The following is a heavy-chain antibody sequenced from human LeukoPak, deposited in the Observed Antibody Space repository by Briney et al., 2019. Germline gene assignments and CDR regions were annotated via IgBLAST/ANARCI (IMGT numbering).Heavy chain of an antibody. CDR2: IKTKGEGGTT. V-gene: IGHV3-15*01. Sequence: GGSLRLSCAASGFTFSNAWMSWVRQAPGKGLESVGRIKTKGEGGTTDYAAPVKGRFTISRDDSKNTLYLQIKQLKTEDTAVYYCTIHSTSGWTGYWGQGTLVTVSS. CDR3: TIHSTSGWTGY. D-gene: IGHD6-19*01. J-gene: IGHJ4*02. CDR1: GFTFSNAW.